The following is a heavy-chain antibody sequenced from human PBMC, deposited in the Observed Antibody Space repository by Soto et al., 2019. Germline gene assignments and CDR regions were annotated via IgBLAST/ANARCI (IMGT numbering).Heavy chain of an antibody. Sequence: SETLSLTCTVSGGSISSYHWSWIRQPPGKGLEWIGSIYYSGSTYYNPSLKSRVTISVDTSKNQFSLKLSSVTAADTAVYYCARRQSSSWYGLWGQGTLVTVSS. V-gene: IGHV4-39*01. CDR1: GGSISSYH. J-gene: IGHJ4*02. D-gene: IGHD6-13*01. CDR2: IYYSGST. CDR3: ARRQSSSWYGL.